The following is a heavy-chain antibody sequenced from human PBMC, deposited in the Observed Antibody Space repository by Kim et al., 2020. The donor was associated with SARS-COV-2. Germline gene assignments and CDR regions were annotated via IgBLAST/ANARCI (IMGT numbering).Heavy chain of an antibody. J-gene: IGHJ3*02. CDR3: ARDQGDWGAVGEALET. Sequence: HSVKGRFTISRDTSKKSVYLQMNSLSADDTAVYYCARDQGDWGAVGEALETCGQGTMVTVSS. V-gene: IGHV3-21*01. D-gene: IGHD2-21*02.